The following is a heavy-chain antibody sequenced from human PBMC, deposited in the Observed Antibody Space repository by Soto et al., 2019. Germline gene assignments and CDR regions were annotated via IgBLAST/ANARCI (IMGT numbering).Heavy chain of an antibody. J-gene: IGHJ4*02. D-gene: IGHD1-1*01. CDR2: VFYRGGN. V-gene: IGHV4-59*01. CDR3: ARVQLVERGIDY. Sequence: SESLSLTCSVSDDSISSYYWGWIRQPPGKGLQWIGYVFYRGGNAYNPSLKSRVTISLDMSKKQFSLNLNSVTAADTAAYFYARVQLVERGIDYWGQGTLVTVSS. CDR1: DDSISSYY.